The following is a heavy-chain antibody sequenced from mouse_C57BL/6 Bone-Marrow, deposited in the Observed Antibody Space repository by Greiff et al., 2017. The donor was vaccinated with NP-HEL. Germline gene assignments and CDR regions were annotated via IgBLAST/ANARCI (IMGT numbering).Heavy chain of an antibody. Sequence: VKLMESGAELARPGASVKLSCKASGYTFTSYGISWVKQRTGQGLEWIGEIYPRSGNTYYNEKFKGKATLTADKSSSTAYMELRSLTSEDSAVYFCARPYYYGSRGWGQGTLVTVSA. J-gene: IGHJ3*01. D-gene: IGHD1-1*01. V-gene: IGHV1-81*01. CDR2: IYPRSGNT. CDR1: GYTFTSYG. CDR3: ARPYYYGSRG.